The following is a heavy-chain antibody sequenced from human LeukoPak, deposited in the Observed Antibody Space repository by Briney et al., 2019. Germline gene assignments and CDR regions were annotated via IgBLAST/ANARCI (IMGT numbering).Heavy chain of an antibody. J-gene: IGHJ4*02. CDR3: VKDGSGSYYTYYFDY. CDR1: GFTFSRYA. D-gene: IGHD3-10*01. Sequence: GGSLRLSCSASGFTFSRYAMHWVRQAPGKRLEYVSAISSNGGSTYYADSVKGRFTISRDNSKNTLYLQMSSLRAGDTAVYYCVKDGSGSYYTYYFDYWGQGTLVTVSS. CDR2: ISSNGGST. V-gene: IGHV3-64D*06.